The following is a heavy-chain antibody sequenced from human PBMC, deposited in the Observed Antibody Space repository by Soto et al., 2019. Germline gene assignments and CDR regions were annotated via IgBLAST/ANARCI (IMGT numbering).Heavy chain of an antibody. V-gene: IGHV4-59*01. CDR1: GGSISGYY. Sequence: SETLSLTCTVSGGSISGYYWSWIRQPPGKVLGWIGYIYYSGSTNYNPSLKSRVTISVDTSKNQFSLKLSSVTAADTAVYYCARSIQARLRYYYVMDVWGQGTTDTVSS. D-gene: IGHD6-6*01. CDR2: IYYSGST. CDR3: ARSIQARLRYYYVMDV. J-gene: IGHJ6*02.